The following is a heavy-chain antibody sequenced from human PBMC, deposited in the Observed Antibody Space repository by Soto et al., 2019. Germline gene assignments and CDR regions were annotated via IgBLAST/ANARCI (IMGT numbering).Heavy chain of an antibody. CDR2: VIPTQRTT. CDR1: GDTFIGYS. D-gene: IGHD6-19*01. V-gene: IGHV1-69*01. J-gene: IGHJ6*02. Sequence: QVQLVQSGAEVKKPGTSVRVSCKASGDTFIGYSISWVRQAPVQGLEWMGWVIPTQRTTKYAQRFQGRVTMSVDQFARTTYMELISLRPEDTALYYCVIDRLIVAVSVGRMDVWGQGTTVTVSS. CDR3: VIDRLIVAVSVGRMDV.